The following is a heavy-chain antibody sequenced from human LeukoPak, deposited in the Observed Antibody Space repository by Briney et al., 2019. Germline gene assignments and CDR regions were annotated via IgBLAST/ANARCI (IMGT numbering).Heavy chain of an antibody. CDR3: ARGSDIVVVVAASLPGDYYGMDV. CDR1: GFTFSSYG. D-gene: IGHD2-15*01. J-gene: IGHJ6*02. CDR2: ISYDGSNK. V-gene: IGHV3-30*03. Sequence: GGSLRLSCAASGFTFSSYGMHWVRQAPGKGLEWVAVISYDGSNKYYADSVKGRFTISRDNSKNTLYLQMNSLRAEDTAVYYCARGSDIVVVVAASLPGDYYGMDVWGQGTTVTVSS.